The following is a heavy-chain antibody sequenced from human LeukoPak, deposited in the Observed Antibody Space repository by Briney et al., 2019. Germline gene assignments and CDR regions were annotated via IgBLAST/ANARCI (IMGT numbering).Heavy chain of an antibody. CDR1: GFTFKNSA. V-gene: IGHV3-23*01. CDR3: AKDLWFGGSAFDS. D-gene: IGHD3-10*01. Sequence: GGSLRLSCAAAGFTFKNSAMSWVRQAPGSGLEWVSTISGSRDNSYYADSVKGRFTISRDFSQNTLYLEMNSLTADDTALYYCAKDLWFGGSAFDSWGQGTLVTVSS. CDR2: ISGSRDNS. J-gene: IGHJ4*01.